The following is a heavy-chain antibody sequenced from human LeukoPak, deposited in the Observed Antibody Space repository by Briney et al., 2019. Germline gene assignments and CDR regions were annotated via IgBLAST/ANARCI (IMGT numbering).Heavy chain of an antibody. CDR3: ARGAGTGSYYDY. J-gene: IGHJ4*02. V-gene: IGHV3-74*01. D-gene: IGHD3-10*01. CDR2: INSDGSST. CDR1: GFSFGIYW. Sequence: TGGSLRLSCAASGFSFGIYWMHWVRQAPGKGLVWVSRINSDGSSTSYAESVKGRFTISRDNAKKTVYLQISSLRAEDTAVYYCARGAGTGSYYDYWGQGTLVTVSS.